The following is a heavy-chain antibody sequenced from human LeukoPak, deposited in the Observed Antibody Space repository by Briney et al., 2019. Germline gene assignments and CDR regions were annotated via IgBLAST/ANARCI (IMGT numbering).Heavy chain of an antibody. V-gene: IGHV3-21*01. CDR3: ARDSPTGYCSSTSCSYFDY. Sequence: GGSLRLSCAASGFTFSSYPMNWVRQAPGKGLEWVSSISSSSSYIYYADSVKGRFTISRDNAKNSLYLQMNSLRAEDTAVYYCARDSPTGYCSSTSCSYFDYWGQGTLVTVSS. D-gene: IGHD2-2*01. CDR2: ISSSSSYI. CDR1: GFTFSSYP. J-gene: IGHJ4*02.